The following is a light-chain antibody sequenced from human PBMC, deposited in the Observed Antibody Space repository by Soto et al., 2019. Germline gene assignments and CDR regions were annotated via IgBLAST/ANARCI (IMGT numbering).Light chain of an antibody. J-gene: IGLJ2*01. V-gene: IGLV2-8*01. Sequence: QSALTQPPSASGPPGQSVTISCTGTSSDVGGYNYVSWYQQHPGKAPKLMIYEVSKRPSGVPDRFSGSKSGNTASLTVSGLQAEDEADYYCSSYAGSRYVVFGGGTKLTVL. CDR2: EVS. CDR1: SSDVGGYNY. CDR3: SSYAGSRYVV.